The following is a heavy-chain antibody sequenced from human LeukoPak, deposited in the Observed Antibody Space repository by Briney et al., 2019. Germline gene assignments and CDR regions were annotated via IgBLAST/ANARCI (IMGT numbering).Heavy chain of an antibody. V-gene: IGHV1-69*06. Sequence: GASVKVSCKASGGTFITYTINWVRQAPGQGLEWMGGIIPIFGTANYAQKFQGRITITADKSTSTAYMELSSLRSEDTAVYYCEVGSSGHGNYYFDYWGQGTLVTVSS. CDR2: IIPIFGTA. D-gene: IGHD5-12*01. CDR1: GGTFITYT. J-gene: IGHJ4*02. CDR3: EVGSSGHGNYYFDY.